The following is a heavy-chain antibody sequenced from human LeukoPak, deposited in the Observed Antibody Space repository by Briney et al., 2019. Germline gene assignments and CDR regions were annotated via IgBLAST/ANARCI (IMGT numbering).Heavy chain of an antibody. CDR1: GYSFTNYW. J-gene: IGHJ3*02. V-gene: IGHV5-51*01. Sequence: HGESLKISCKASGYSFTNYWIGWVRQMPGKGLEWMGIIYPGTSDTKYSPSFQGQVTISADKSISTAYLQWSSLKASDTAMYYCARGLNGVVVITPDAFDIWGQGTMVTVSS. D-gene: IGHD3-22*01. CDR2: IYPGTSDT. CDR3: ARGLNGVVVITPDAFDI.